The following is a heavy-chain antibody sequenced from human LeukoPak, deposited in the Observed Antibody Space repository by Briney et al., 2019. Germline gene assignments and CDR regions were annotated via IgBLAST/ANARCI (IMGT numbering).Heavy chain of an antibody. J-gene: IGHJ6*02. CDR3: ARLGNYDFWSGFSYYGMDV. CDR2: INPNSGGT. Sequence: GASVKVSCKASGYTFTGYYMHWVRQAPGQGLEWMGWINPNSGGTNYAQKFQGRVTMTRDTSISTAYMELSRLRSDDTAVYYCARLGNYDFWSGFSYYGMDVWGQGTTVTVSS. D-gene: IGHD3-3*01. CDR1: GYTFTGYY. V-gene: IGHV1-2*02.